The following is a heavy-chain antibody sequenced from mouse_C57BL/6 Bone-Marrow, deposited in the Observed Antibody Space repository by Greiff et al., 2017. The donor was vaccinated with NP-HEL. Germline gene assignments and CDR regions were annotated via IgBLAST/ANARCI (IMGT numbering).Heavy chain of an antibody. CDR2: IDPSDSYP. D-gene: IGHD1-1*01. CDR3: ARLYYYGSSPFDY. J-gene: IGHJ2*01. CDR1: GYTFTSYW. V-gene: IGHV1-59*01. Sequence: QVQLQQPGAELVRPGTSVKLSCKASGYTFTSYWMHWVKQRPGQGLEWIGVIDPSDSYPNYNQKFKGKATLTVDTSSSTAYMQLSSLTSEDSAVYYCARLYYYGSSPFDYWGQGTTLTVSS.